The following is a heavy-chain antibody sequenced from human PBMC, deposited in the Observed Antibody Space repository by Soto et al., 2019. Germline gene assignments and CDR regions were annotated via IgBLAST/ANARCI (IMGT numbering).Heavy chain of an antibody. D-gene: IGHD5-12*01. J-gene: IGHJ6*03. CDR2: MNPNGGTT. Sequence: ASVKVSCKASGYTFTSYDINWVRQATGQGLEWMGWMNPNGGTTEYAQKFQGRVTVTRDTSIRTVYMELSSLRSDDTALYYCARESGGATATLDYYYFYMDVWGKGTTVTVSS. CDR1: GYTFTSYD. CDR3: ARESGGATATLDYYYFYMDV. V-gene: IGHV1-8*01.